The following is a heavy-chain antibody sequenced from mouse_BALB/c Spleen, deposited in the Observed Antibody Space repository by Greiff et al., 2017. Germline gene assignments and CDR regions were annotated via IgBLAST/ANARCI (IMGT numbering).Heavy chain of an antibody. D-gene: IGHD2-4*01. V-gene: IGHV3-2*02. Sequence: EVQLQQSGPGLVKPSQSLSLTCTVTGYSITSDYAWNWIRQFPGNKLEWMGYISYSGSTSYNPSLKSRISITRDTSKNQFFLQLNSVTTEDTATYYCAREKNDYDVRDAMDYWGQGTSVTVSS. CDR2: ISYSGST. CDR1: GYSITSDYA. J-gene: IGHJ4*01. CDR3: AREKNDYDVRDAMDY.